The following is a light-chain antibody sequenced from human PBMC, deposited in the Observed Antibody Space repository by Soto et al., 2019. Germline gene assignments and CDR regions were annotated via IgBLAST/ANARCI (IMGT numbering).Light chain of an antibody. J-gene: IGLJ1*01. Sequence: QSVLTHPGSVSWSPGHVITISCTGTSSDVGGYNYVAWYQQHPGKVPRLMIYEVSNRPSGVSNRFSGSKSGSTASLTISGLQAEDEADYYCISYTSSSNSYVFGTGTKVTAL. V-gene: IGLV2-14*01. CDR1: SSDVGGYNY. CDR2: EVS. CDR3: ISYTSSSNSYV.